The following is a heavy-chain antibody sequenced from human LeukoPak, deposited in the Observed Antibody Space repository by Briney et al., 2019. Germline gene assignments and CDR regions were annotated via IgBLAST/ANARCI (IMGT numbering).Heavy chain of an antibody. CDR2: ISSSSSYI. V-gene: IGHV3-21*01. CDR3: ARENGDYGVPSHF. Sequence: GGSLRLSCAASGFTFSSYSMKWGRQAPGKGLEWVSSISSSSSYIYYADSVKGRFTISRDNAKNSLYLQMNSLRAEDTAVYYCARENGDYGVPSHFGGQGTLVTVSS. D-gene: IGHD4/OR15-4a*01. J-gene: IGHJ4*02. CDR1: GFTFSSYS.